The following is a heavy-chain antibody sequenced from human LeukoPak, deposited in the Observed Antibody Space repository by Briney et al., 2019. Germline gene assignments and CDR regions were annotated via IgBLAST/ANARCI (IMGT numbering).Heavy chain of an antibody. CDR2: ISGSGAST. CDR1: GFTFSSYA. J-gene: IGHJ4*02. CDR3: AKDRWLVSDFDY. V-gene: IGHV3-23*01. D-gene: IGHD6-19*01. Sequence: GGSLRLSCAASGFTFSSYAMSWVRQAPGKGLEWVSAISGSGASTYYADSVKGRFTITRDNSKNTLYLQMNSLRAEDTAVYYCAKDRWLVSDFDYWGQGTLVTVSS.